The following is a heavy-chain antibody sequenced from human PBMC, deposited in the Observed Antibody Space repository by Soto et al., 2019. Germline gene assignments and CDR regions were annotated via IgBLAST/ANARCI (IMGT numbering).Heavy chain of an antibody. CDR1: GGSISSSSYY. CDR2: IYYSGST. D-gene: IGHD5-12*01. V-gene: IGHV4-39*01. Sequence: SETLSLTCTVSGGSISSSSYYWGWIRQPPGKGLEWIGSIYYSGSTYYNPSLKSRVTISVDTSKNQFSLKLSSVTAADTAVYYCASIERSYPRVANYWGQGTLVTVSS. J-gene: IGHJ4*02. CDR3: ASIERSYPRVANY.